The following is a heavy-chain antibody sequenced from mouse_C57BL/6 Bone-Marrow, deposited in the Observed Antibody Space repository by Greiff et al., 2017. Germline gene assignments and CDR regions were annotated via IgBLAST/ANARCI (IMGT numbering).Heavy chain of an antibody. CDR2: ISSGGSYT. D-gene: IGHD1-1*01. CDR3: ARQRSFFDY. V-gene: IGHV5-6*01. CDR1: GFTFSSYG. J-gene: IGHJ2*01. Sequence: EVKLVESGGDLVKPGGSLKLSCAASGFTFSSYGMSWVRQTPDKRLEWVATISSGGSYTYYPDSVKGRFTISRDNAKNTLYLQMSSLKSEDTAMYYCARQRSFFDYSGQGTTLTVSS.